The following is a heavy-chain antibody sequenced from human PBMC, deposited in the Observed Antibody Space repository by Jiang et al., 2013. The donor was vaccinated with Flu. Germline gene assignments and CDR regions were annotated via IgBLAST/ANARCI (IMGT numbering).Heavy chain of an antibody. CDR3: ARVSGSSYRSNWFDP. J-gene: IGHJ5*02. V-gene: IGHV4-61*02. D-gene: IGHD1-26*01. CDR2: IYTSGST. Sequence: VQLVESGPGLVKPSQTLSLTCTVSGGSISSGSYYWSWIRQPAGKGLEWIGRIYTSGSTNYNPSLKSRVTISVDTSKNQFSLKLSSVTAADTAVYYCARVSGSSYRSNWFDPWGQGTLVTVSS. CDR1: GGSISSGSYY.